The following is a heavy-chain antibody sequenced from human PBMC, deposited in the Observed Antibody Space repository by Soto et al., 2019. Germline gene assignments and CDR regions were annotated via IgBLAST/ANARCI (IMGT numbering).Heavy chain of an antibody. CDR3: ARDRLRLGELSLIGYFDS. D-gene: IGHD3-16*02. CDR1: GFSLSSYT. J-gene: IGHJ4*02. Sequence: QVPLVESGGGVVQPGRSLRLSCAGSGFSLSSYTMHWVRQAPGTGLEWVALISFDSSSKHYADSVRGRCSISRDNSKNTLYLQMDSLRPDDTALYYCARDRLRLGELSLIGYFDSWGQGTLVTVSS. V-gene: IGHV3-30-3*01. CDR2: ISFDSSSK.